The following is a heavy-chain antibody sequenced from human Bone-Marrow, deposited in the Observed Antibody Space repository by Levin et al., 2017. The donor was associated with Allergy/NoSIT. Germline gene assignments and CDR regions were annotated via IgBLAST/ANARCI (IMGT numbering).Heavy chain of an antibody. CDR3: ARGRGSIAAAGYETVGWFDP. D-gene: IGHD6-13*01. Sequence: ASVKVSCKASGYTFTSYDINWVRQATGQGLEWMGWMNPNSGNTGYAQKFQGRVTMTRNTSISTAYMELSSLRSEDTAVYYCARGRGSIAAAGYETVGWFDPWGQGTLVTVSS. CDR1: GYTFTSYD. V-gene: IGHV1-8*01. J-gene: IGHJ5*02. CDR2: MNPNSGNT.